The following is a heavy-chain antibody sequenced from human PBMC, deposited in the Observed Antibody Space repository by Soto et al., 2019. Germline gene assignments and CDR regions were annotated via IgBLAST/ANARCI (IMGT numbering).Heavy chain of an antibody. CDR2: TSNNGDRT. J-gene: IGHJ4*02. CDR3: ARPPLYSNGGYFDS. CDR1: GFTFTDHA. V-gene: IGHV3-23*01. Sequence: GGSLRLSCAVSGFTFTDHAMTWVRQAPGKGLEWVSTTSNNGDRTFYADSVKGRFTVSTDRTNNTLYLQMNSLRADDTAVYFCARPPLYSNGGYFDSWGQGTLVTVSS. D-gene: IGHD6-19*01.